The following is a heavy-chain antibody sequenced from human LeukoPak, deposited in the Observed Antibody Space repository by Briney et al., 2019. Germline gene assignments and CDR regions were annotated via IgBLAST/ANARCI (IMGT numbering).Heavy chain of an antibody. CDR2: ISGNGGGT. CDR3: AKATKVIVVDNYFDY. Sequence: GGSLRLSCAASGFIFNNYAMTWVRQAPGKGLEWVSAISGNGGGTYYADSVKGRFTIPRDNSKNTVYLQMNSLGVEDTAVYYCAKATKVIVVDNYFDYWGQGTLVTVSS. CDR1: GFIFNNYA. J-gene: IGHJ4*02. V-gene: IGHV3-23*01. D-gene: IGHD3-22*01.